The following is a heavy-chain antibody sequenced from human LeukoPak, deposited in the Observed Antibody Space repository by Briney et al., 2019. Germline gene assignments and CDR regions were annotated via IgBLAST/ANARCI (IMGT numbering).Heavy chain of an antibody. CDR2: IYHSGST. Sequence: SETLSLTCTVSGGSISSSSYYWGWIRQPPGKGLEWIGSIYHSGSTYYNPSLKSRVTISVDTSKNQFSLKLSSVTAADTAVYYCARDLLWFGEPTNWFDPWGQGTLVTVSS. CDR1: GGSISSSSYY. D-gene: IGHD3-10*01. V-gene: IGHV4-39*07. CDR3: ARDLLWFGEPTNWFDP. J-gene: IGHJ5*02.